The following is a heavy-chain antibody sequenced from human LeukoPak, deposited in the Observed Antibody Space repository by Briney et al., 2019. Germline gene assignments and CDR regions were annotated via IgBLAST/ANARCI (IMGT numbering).Heavy chain of an antibody. CDR2: ISGSGGST. V-gene: IGHV3-23*01. CDR3: AKWAPITMIVVVGDAFDI. D-gene: IGHD3-22*01. CDR1: GFTFSSYA. Sequence: GGSLRLSCAASGFTFSSYAMSWVHQAPGKGLEWVSAISGSGGSTYYADSVKGRFTISRDNSKNTLYLQMNSLRAEDTAVYYCAKWAPITMIVVVGDAFDIWGQGTMVTVSS. J-gene: IGHJ3*02.